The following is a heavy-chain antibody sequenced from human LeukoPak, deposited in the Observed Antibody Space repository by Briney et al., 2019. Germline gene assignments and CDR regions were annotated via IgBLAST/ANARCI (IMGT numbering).Heavy chain of an antibody. D-gene: IGHD3-10*01. V-gene: IGHV4-30-2*01. CDR3: ARVFFLRGNPGSWFDP. Sequence: SETLSLICAVSGAYKPSGDYSWNWMRQPPGKGLEWIGYIYHTGNTYYIPSLKSRVTISVDRSKNQSSLKLTSGTAADTAVYYCARVFFLRGNPGSWFDPWGQGTLVTVSS. CDR2: IYHTGNT. J-gene: IGHJ5*02. CDR1: GAYKPSGDYS.